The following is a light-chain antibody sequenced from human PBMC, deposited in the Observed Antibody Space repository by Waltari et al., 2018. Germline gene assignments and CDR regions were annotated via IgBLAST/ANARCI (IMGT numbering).Light chain of an antibody. J-gene: IGKJ1*01. CDR3: QKFVNLPAT. V-gene: IGKV3-20*01. CDR2: DAS. CDR1: QSVGRF. Sequence: EIVLTQSPGTLSLSPGDKATLSCRASQSVGRFLAWYQKKPCQAPRLLIYDASTRASGIPDMFSGRGSGTDFSLTISRLEPEDFSVYCCQKFVNLPATFGQGTKVEIQ.